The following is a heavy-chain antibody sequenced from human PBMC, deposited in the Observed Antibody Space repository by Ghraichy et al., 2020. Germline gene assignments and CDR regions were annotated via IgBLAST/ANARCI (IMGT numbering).Heavy chain of an antibody. J-gene: IGHJ4*02. CDR1: GGSISSSSYY. CDR2: SYYSGNT. CDR3: ARKHWGGRGLQLVDY. D-gene: IGHD5-24*01. Sequence: SETLSLTCTVSGGSISSSSYYWGWIRQPPGQGLVWIGSSYYSGNTYYNLSLKSRVTISVDKSKYQFSLKLRSVTAADTAVYYCARKHWGGRGLQLVDYWGQGTLVTVSS. V-gene: IGHV4-39*01.